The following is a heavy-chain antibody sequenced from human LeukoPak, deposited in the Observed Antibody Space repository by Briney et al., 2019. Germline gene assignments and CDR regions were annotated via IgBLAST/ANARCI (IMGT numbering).Heavy chain of an antibody. V-gene: IGHV4-59*01. CDR3: ARGDYYYDSSGRPNWFDP. CDR1: GGSIGSYY. Sequence: SETLSLTCTVSGGSIGSYYWSWIRQPPGKGLEWIGYIYYSGSTNYNPSLKSRVTISVDTSKNQFSLKLSSVTAADTAVYYCARGDYYYDSSGRPNWFDPWGQGTLVTVSS. J-gene: IGHJ5*02. CDR2: IYYSGST. D-gene: IGHD3-22*01.